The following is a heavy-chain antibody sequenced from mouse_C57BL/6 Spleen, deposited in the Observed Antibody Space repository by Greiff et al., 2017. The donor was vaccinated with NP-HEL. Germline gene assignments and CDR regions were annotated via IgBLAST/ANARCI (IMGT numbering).Heavy chain of an antibody. V-gene: IGHV1-55*01. CDR1: GYTFTSYW. CDR2: IYPGSGST. CDR3: ARAPLVTTVHFDY. Sequence: QVQLQQPGAELVKPGASVKMSCKASGYTFTSYWITWVKQRPGQGLEWIGDIYPGSGSTNYNEKFKSKATLTVDTSSSTAYMQLSSLTSEDSAVYYCARAPLVTTVHFDYWGQGTTLTVSS. D-gene: IGHD1-1*01. J-gene: IGHJ2*01.